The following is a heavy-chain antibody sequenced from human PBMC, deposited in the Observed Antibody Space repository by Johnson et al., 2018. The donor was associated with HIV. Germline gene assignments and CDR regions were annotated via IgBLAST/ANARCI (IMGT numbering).Heavy chain of an antibody. CDR1: GFTFSSYD. Sequence: VQLVESGGGLVQPGGSLRLSCAASGFTFSSYDMHWVRQATGKGLEWVSAIGTAGDTYYPGSVKGRFTISRENAKNSLYLQMNSLRAGDTAVYYCARGMARIAFEIWGQWTMVTVSS. V-gene: IGHV3-13*01. CDR3: ARGMARIAFEI. J-gene: IGHJ3*02. D-gene: IGHD5-24*01. CDR2: IGTAGDT.